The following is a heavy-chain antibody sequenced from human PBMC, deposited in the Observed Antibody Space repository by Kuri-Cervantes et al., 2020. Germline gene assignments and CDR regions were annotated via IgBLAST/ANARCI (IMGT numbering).Heavy chain of an antibody. Sequence: GESLKISCEVSGFNFTNYAMNWVRQAPGKGLEWVSSISGRSLYIYYADSLKGRYTVSRDNAKNTLYLQMNSLRAEDTAVYYCASLPYSSGSFSWGQGTLVTVSS. V-gene: IGHV3-21*01. CDR2: ISGRSLYI. D-gene: IGHD6-19*01. CDR1: GFNFTNYA. CDR3: ASLPYSSGSFS. J-gene: IGHJ5*02.